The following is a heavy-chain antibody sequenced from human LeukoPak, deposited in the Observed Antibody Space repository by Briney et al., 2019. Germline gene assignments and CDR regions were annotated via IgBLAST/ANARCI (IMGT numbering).Heavy chain of an antibody. D-gene: IGHD3-22*01. CDR2: IKEAGSEK. CDR3: ARVPSYYDSSGYLDY. J-gene: IGHJ4*02. Sequence: PGGSLRLSCAASGFTFSNYWMSWVRQAPGKGLEFMANIKEAGSEKYYVDSVKGRFTISRDNDKNLVHLQMNSLRAEDTAVYYCARVPSYYDSSGYLDYWGQGTLVTVSS. V-gene: IGHV3-7*03. CDR1: GFTFSNYW.